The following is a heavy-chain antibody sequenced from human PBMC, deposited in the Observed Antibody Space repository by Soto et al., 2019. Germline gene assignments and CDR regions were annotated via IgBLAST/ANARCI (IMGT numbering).Heavy chain of an antibody. V-gene: IGHV6-1*01. D-gene: IGHD3-16*01. CDR2: TYYRSKWYN. CDR1: GDSVSSNSAA. CDR3: ARGGRDLDALDI. J-gene: IGHJ3*02. Sequence: SQTLSLTCAISGDSVSSNSAAWNWIRQSPSRGLEWLGRTYYRSKWYNDYAVSVKSRITINPDPSKDQFSLQLNSVTPEDRAVNYCARGGRDLDALDIWGQGTMVTVSS.